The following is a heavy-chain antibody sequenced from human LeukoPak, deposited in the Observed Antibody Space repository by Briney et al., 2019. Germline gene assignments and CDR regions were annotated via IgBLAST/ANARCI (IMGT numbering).Heavy chain of an antibody. CDR1: GYTLTELS. J-gene: IGHJ3*02. CDR3: ATDRNYDFWSGYAFDI. V-gene: IGHV1-24*01. Sequence: ASVKVSCKVSGYTLTELSMHWVRQAPGKGLEWMGGFDPEDGETIYAQKFQGRVTMTEDTSTDTAYMELSSLRSEDTAVYYCATDRNYDFWSGYAFDIWGQGTMVTVSS. D-gene: IGHD3-3*01. CDR2: FDPEDGET.